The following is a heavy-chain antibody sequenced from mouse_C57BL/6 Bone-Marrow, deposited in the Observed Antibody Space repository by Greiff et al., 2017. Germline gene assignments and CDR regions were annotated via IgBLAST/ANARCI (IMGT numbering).Heavy chain of an antibody. D-gene: IGHD1-1*01. CDR1: GYTFTSYW. Sequence: VQLQQPGAELVMPGASVKLSCKASGYTFTSYWMHWVKQRPGQGLEWIGEIDPSDSYTNYNQKFKGKSTLTVDKSSSTAYMQLSSLTSEDSAVYYCAVLHYDVWGTGTTVTVSS. CDR2: IDPSDSYT. J-gene: IGHJ1*03. V-gene: IGHV1-69*01. CDR3: AVLHYDV.